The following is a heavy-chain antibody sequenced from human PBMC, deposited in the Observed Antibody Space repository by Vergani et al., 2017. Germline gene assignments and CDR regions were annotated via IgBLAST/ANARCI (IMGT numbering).Heavy chain of an antibody. D-gene: IGHD3-22*01. J-gene: IGHJ4*02. CDR3: ARDTYYYEGEGFDY. CDR1: GGTFSSYA. Sequence: QVQLVQSGAEVKKPGSSVKVSCKASGGTFSSYAISWVRQAPGQGLEWMGRIIPILGIANYAQKFQGRVTITADKSTSTAYMELSSLRSEDTAVYYCARDTYYYEGEGFDYWGQGTLVTVSS. V-gene: IGHV1-69*04. CDR2: IIPILGIA.